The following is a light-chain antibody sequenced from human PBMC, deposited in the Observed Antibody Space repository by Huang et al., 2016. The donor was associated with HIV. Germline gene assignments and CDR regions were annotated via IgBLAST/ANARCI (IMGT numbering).Light chain of an antibody. CDR1: QTVSNYY. CDR3: QQYALSPWT. V-gene: IGKV3-20*01. J-gene: IGKJ1*01. Sequence: EIVLTQSPGTLSLSPGQRLTLSCRASQTVSNYYLAWYQQKPGQSPRLLIYAASTRAAGIPDRFSGSGSATDFILTVSRLEPEDSAVYYCQQYALSPWTFGHGTKVEI. CDR2: AAS.